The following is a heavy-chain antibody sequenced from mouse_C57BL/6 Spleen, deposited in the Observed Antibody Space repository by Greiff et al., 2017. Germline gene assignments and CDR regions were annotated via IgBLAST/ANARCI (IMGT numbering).Heavy chain of an antibody. CDR2: IYPGDGDT. CDR1: GYAFSSYW. CDR3: ARGGLRLEAMDY. Sequence: VQLQQSGAELVKPGASVKISCKASGYAFSSYWMNWVKQRPGKGLEWIGQIYPGDGDTNYNGKFKGKATLTADKSSSTAYMQLSSLTSEDSVVYFCARGGLRLEAMDYWGQGTSVTVSS. D-gene: IGHD2-4*01. V-gene: IGHV1-80*01. J-gene: IGHJ4*01.